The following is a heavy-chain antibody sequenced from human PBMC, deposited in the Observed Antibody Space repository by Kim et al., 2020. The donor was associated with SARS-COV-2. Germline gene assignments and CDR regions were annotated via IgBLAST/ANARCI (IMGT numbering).Heavy chain of an antibody. CDR3: ASGYYDSSGPRPLDY. D-gene: IGHD3-22*01. V-gene: IGHV4-31*02. J-gene: IGHJ4*02. Sequence: PSLKSRVTISVDTSKNQFSLKLSSVTAADTAVYYCASGYYDSSGPRPLDYWGQGTLVTVSS.